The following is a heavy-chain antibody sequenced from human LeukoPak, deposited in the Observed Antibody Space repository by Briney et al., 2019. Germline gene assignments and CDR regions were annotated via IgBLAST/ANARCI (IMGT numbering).Heavy chain of an antibody. CDR1: GFTFGNFA. V-gene: IGHV3-23*01. Sequence: GGSLRLSCAASGFTFGNFAMSWVRQAPGKGLEWVSLISGGADSTYYADSVKGRFTISRDNSKNTLSLQMNSLRAEDTAIYFCAKDSRGYDKPFDSWGQGTPVTVSS. J-gene: IGHJ4*02. CDR3: AKDSRGYDKPFDS. CDR2: ISGGADST. D-gene: IGHD5-12*01.